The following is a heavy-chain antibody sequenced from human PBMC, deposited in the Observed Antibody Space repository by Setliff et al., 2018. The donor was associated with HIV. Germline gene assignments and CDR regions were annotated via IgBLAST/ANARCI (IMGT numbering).Heavy chain of an antibody. CDR1: GYTLTEVS. CDR3: AIVRRIITFGGLVGLVQSLYYFHC. CDR2: LDPEDGKT. Sequence: ASVKVSCKVSGYTLTEVSMHWVRQAPGEGIEWMGGLDPEDGKTIYAQKFQGRVSMTEDTSTDTASMELRGLRFDDTAVYYCAIVRRIITFGGLVGLVQSLYYFHCWGHGTLVTVSS. J-gene: IGHJ4*01. V-gene: IGHV1-24*01. D-gene: IGHD3-16*02.